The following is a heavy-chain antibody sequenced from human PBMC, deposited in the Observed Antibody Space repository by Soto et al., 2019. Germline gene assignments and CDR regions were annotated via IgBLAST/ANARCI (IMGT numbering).Heavy chain of an antibody. D-gene: IGHD5-12*01. CDR3: ARGGSGGYDTIDY. J-gene: IGHJ4*02. V-gene: IGHV4-30-4*01. CDR2: IYYSGST. CDR1: GGSISSGDYY. Sequence: SETLSLTCTVSGGSISSGDYYWSWIRQPPGKGLEWIGYIYYSGSTYYNPSLKSRVTISVDTSKNQFSLKLSSVTAADTAVYYWARGGSGGYDTIDYWGQGTLVTVSS.